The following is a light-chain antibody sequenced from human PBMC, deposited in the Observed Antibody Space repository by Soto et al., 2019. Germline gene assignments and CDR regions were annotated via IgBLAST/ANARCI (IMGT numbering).Light chain of an antibody. CDR3: SSYTSSNTLT. CDR1: SSDVGGYDY. V-gene: IGLV2-14*01. J-gene: IGLJ2*01. Sequence: QSVLTQPASVSGSPGQSITISCTGTSSDVGGYDYVSWYQQHPGKVPKLIIYDVTNRPSGVSNRFSGSKSGNTASLTISGLQADDEADYYCSSYTSSNTLTFGGGTKLIVL. CDR2: DVT.